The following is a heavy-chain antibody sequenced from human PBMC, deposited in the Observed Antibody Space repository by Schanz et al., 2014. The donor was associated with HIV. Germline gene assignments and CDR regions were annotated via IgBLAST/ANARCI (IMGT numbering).Heavy chain of an antibody. Sequence: VQLVESGGGLVKPGGSLRLSCAGSGFTFTNAWMSWVRQSPGKGLEWVGRIRGKTEDGTTDYAAPVKGRFTISRDDSKNTLYLQMNSLKTEDTAVYYCTTDSDDYVWGSYRPFYWGQGTLVTVSS. J-gene: IGHJ4*02. CDR1: GFTFTNAW. V-gene: IGHV3-15*01. CDR2: IRGKTEDGTT. CDR3: TTDSDDYVWGSYRPFY. D-gene: IGHD3-16*02.